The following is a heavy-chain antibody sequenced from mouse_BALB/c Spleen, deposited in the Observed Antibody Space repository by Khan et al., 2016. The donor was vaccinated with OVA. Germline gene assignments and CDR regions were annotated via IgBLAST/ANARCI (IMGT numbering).Heavy chain of an antibody. CDR3: TRLAYYYDSEGVAY. J-gene: IGHJ3*01. D-gene: IGHD1-1*01. V-gene: IGHV5-6*01. CDR2: VSTGGSYT. CDR1: GFTFSTYG. Sequence: EVQVVESGGDLVKPGGSLKLSCAASGFTFSTYGMSWVRQAPDKRLEWVATVSTGGSYTYYPDSVKGRFTLSRDNAKNTLYLQLSGLRSEDTAMFYCTRLAYYYDSEGVAYWGQGTLVTVSA.